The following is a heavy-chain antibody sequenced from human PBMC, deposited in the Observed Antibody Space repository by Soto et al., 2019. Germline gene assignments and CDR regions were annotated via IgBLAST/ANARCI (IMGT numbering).Heavy chain of an antibody. CDR2: TSIYNGHT. J-gene: IGHJ4*02. CDR1: GYTFTSYG. Sequence: ASVKVSCKASGYTFTSYGISWVRQAPGQGLEWMGWTSIYNGHTEYSPKFLGRVVMTTDTSADTAYLELRSLRPDDAALYYCARWDDYGASDQYHFDHWGQGTLVTVSS. V-gene: IGHV1-18*01. CDR3: ARWDDYGASDQYHFDH. D-gene: IGHD4-17*01.